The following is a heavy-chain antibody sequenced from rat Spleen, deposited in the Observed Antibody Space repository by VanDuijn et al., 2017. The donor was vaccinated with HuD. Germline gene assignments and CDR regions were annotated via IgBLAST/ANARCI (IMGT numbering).Heavy chain of an antibody. V-gene: IGHV5-7*01. Sequence: EVQLVESGGGLVQPGRSLKLSCAASGFTFSDYNMAWVRQAPKKGLEWVATIGYDGSNTYYRDSVKGRFTISRDNAKSTLYLQMDSLRSEDTATYYCARQRILRVYYYFDYWGQGVMVTVSS. CDR1: GFTFSDYN. CDR3: ARQRILRVYYYFDY. D-gene: IGHD1-9*01. J-gene: IGHJ2*01. CDR2: IGYDGSNT.